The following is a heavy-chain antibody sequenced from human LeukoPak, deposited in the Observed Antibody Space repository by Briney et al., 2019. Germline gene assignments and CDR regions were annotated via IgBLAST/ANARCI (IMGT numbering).Heavy chain of an antibody. CDR3: AKGPDLGSGSYFFDY. D-gene: IGHD3-10*01. V-gene: IGHV3-30*02. CDR1: GFTFSSYV. Sequence: GGSLRLSCAASGFTFSSYVMHWVRHAPDKGLEWVSFIRYDGSNKYYADSVKGRFTISRDNSKNTLYLQMNSLRAEDTAVYYCAKGPDLGSGSYFFDYWGQGTLVTVSS. J-gene: IGHJ4*02. CDR2: IRYDGSNK.